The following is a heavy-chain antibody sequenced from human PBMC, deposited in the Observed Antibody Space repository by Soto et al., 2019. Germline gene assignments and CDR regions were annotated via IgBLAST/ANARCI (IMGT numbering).Heavy chain of an antibody. J-gene: IGHJ4*02. Sequence: QAGGSLRLSCAASGFKFSNYAMSWVRQAPGKGLEWVSLISATGGGTYYADSVKGRFTISRDNSHNTLYLQVHSLTAEDTAVYYCAEDRRAGGNSAFYFDFWGQGAQVTVSS. V-gene: IGHV3-23*01. CDR1: GFKFSNYA. D-gene: IGHD3-16*01. CDR3: AEDRRAGGNSAFYFDF. CDR2: ISATGGGT.